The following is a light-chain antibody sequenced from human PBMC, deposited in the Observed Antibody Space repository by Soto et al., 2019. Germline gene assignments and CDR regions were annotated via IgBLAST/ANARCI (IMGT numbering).Light chain of an antibody. Sequence: ALTQPRSVSGSPGQSVTISCTGSYSDVGTFYFVSWYQQYPGKGPKLIIFDVTERPSGVPDRFSGSKSGNTASLTISGLQAEDEADYYCCSYAGSYKYIFGSGTKVTVL. J-gene: IGLJ1*01. CDR1: YSDVGTFYF. CDR2: DVT. V-gene: IGLV2-11*01. CDR3: CSYAGSYKYI.